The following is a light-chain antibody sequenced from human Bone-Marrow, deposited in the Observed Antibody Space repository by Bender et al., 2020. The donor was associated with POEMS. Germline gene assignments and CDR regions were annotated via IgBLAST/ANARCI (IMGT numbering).Light chain of an antibody. J-gene: IGLJ2*01. CDR1: SSDVGGYNY. V-gene: IGLV2-14*03. CDR2: DVN. Sequence: QSALTQPASVSGSPGQSITITCTGTSSDVGGYNYVSWYQQHPGKAPKVMIYDVNNRPSGVSDRFSGSKSGNTASLTISGLQAEDEADYYCTSYSNKIHVIFGGGTKLTVL. CDR3: TSYSNKIHVI.